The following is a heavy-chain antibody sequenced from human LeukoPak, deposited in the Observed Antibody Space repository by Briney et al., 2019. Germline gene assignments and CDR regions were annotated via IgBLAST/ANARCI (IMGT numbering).Heavy chain of an antibody. V-gene: IGHV3-30*02. CDR1: GFTFSKHG. D-gene: IGHD2-15*01. CDR2: VESDGSSK. CDR3: AKDLHRDVTNCSPPY. Sequence: GGSLRLSCAASGFTFSKHGMHWVRQAPGKGLEWVAFVESDGSSKYYADSVKGRFTISRDNSKNTLYLQMNGLRAEDAAVYYCAKDLHRDVTNCSPPYWGQGTLIAVSS. J-gene: IGHJ4*02.